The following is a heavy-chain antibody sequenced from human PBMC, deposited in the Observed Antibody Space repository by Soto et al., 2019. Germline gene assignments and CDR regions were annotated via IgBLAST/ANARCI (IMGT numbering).Heavy chain of an antibody. CDR2: ISTYSGDT. J-gene: IGHJ5*02. CDR1: GYTFFTYD. Sequence: QVHLVQSGVEVKTPGASVKVSCQASGYTFFTYDISWVRQAPGQGLEWMGWISTYSGDTKYAQKFQGRVTMTTDTSTPTACLQLRSLRSDDTAVYYCPRHHGPTTSENWFDPWGQGTLVTVSS. D-gene: IGHD5-12*01. V-gene: IGHV1-18*01. CDR3: PRHHGPTTSENWFDP.